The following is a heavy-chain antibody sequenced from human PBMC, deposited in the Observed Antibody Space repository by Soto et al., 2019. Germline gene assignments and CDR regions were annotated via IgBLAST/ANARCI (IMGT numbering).Heavy chain of an antibody. V-gene: IGHV1-3*01. CDR3: ASCPQNCITTSPCCLFFDY. Sequence: GVSVEVCWEARGDGFASSARQSVHQSPKQRLEWMGWINAGNVNTKYSQKFQGRVTLTRDTSASTAYMELSSLRSEDTAVYYCASCPQNCITTSPCCLFFDYWGQGTLVTVSS. J-gene: IGHJ4*02. CDR2: INAGNVNT. CDR1: GDGFASSA. D-gene: IGHD2-2*01.